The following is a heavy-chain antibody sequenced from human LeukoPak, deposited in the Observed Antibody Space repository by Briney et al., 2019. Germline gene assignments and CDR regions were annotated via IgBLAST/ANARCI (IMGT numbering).Heavy chain of an antibody. J-gene: IGHJ4*02. CDR1: GFSFRDIY. D-gene: IGHD3-9*01. V-gene: IGHV3-23*01. CDR2: ISGTGGTT. CDR3: AKLHYDILTGYYNMGDY. Sequence: GGSLRLSCSASGFSFRDIYMSWVRQAPGKGLEWVSSISGTGGTTYYTDSVRGRFTISRDNSQNTLFLQMNSLRAEDTAVYYCAKLHYDILTGYYNMGDYWGQGTLVIAS.